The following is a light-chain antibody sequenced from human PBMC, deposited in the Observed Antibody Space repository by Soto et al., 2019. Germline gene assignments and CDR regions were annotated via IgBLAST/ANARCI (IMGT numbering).Light chain of an antibody. Sequence: DIQMTQSPSSLSASVGXRVTITCRASQSITYWLAWYQQKPGRAPKLLIYDVFNLQSGVPSRFSGSGSGTEFTLTISSLQPDDSATYYCQQYHSFSFTFGQGTRLDTK. CDR3: QQYHSFSFT. CDR1: QSITYW. J-gene: IGKJ5*01. CDR2: DVF. V-gene: IGKV1-5*01.